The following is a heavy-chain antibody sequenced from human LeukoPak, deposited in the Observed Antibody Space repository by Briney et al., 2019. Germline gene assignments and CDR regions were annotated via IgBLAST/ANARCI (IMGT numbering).Heavy chain of an antibody. J-gene: IGHJ4*02. CDR1: GRSFSGYY. CDR2: INHSGST. V-gene: IGHV4-34*01. Sequence: PSETLSLTCAVYGRSFSGYYWSWIRQPPGKGLEWIGEINHSGSTNYNPSLKSRVTISVDTSKNQFSLKLSSVTAADTAVYYCARLWVRGVIPYYFDYWGQGTLVTVSS. D-gene: IGHD3-10*01. CDR3: ARLWVRGVIPYYFDY.